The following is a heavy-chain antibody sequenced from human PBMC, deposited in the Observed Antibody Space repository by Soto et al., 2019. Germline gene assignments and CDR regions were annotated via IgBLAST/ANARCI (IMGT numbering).Heavy chain of an antibody. CDR2: ISYTGANQ. D-gene: IGHD3-16*01. Sequence: QVRLVESGGGAVQPGDSLRLSCYASGFTFSTYALQWVRQAPGKGLVWVAFISYTGANQYYADSVKGRFTVSRDNSKNIASVHRTSLKTENLAVYYCASEAFLSSRGAYYAHWGQGTLVTVSS. J-gene: IGHJ4*02. CDR3: ASEAFLSSRGAYYAH. V-gene: IGHV3-30-3*01. CDR1: GFTFSTYA.